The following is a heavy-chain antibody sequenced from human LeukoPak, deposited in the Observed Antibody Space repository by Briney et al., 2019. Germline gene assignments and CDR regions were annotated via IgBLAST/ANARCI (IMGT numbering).Heavy chain of an antibody. CDR3: ARVFGVVPAAISGFDY. Sequence: GASVKVSCKASGYTFTGYYMHWVRQAPGQGLEWMGWINPNSGGTNYAQKFQGRVTMTRDTSISTAYMELSRLRSDDTAVYYCARVFGVVPAAISGFDYWGQGTLVTVSS. J-gene: IGHJ4*02. CDR1: GYTFTGYY. V-gene: IGHV1-2*02. CDR2: INPNSGGT. D-gene: IGHD2-2*01.